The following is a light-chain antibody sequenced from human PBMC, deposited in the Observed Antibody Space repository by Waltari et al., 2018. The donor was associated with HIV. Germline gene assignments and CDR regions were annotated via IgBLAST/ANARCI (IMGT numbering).Light chain of an antibody. V-gene: IGKV4-1*01. J-gene: IGKJ2*03. CDR2: WAS. Sequence: DIVMTQSPDSLAVSLGARATINCKSSRSVLWSSDNKNYLALYQQKPGQSPKLLIFWASTRESGVPDRFSGSGSGTDFTLTISSLQAEDVAVYYCHQYYNTPYSFGQGTKLEIK. CDR3: HQYYNTPYS. CDR1: RSVLWSSDNKNY.